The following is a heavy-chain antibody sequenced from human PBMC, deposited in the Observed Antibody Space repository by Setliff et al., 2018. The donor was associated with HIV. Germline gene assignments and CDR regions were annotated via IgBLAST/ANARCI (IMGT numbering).Heavy chain of an antibody. J-gene: IGHJ4*02. CDR3: ATLDPSGGNFLAY. V-gene: IGHV4-4*09. CDR2: IHASGKT. D-gene: IGHD2-21*02. CDR1: GGSFSGFY. Sequence: SETLSLTCAVYGGSFSGFYWNWIRQPPGKGLEWIGYIHASGKTNYNPSLKSRVTIPLDTSKMQFSLHLTSVTAADTAVYYCATLDPSGGNFLAYWGQGTLVTVSS.